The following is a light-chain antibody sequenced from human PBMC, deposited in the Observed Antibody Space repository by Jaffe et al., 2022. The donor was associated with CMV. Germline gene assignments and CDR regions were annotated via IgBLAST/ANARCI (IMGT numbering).Light chain of an antibody. CDR2: VAS. V-gene: IGKV1-39*01. CDR1: QSIRTY. J-gene: IGKJ4*01. Sequence: DIQMTQSPSSLPASVGDRITITCRASQSIRTYLNWYQQKPGTVPKLLIYVASSLQSGVPSRFSGSGSGTDFTLTISSLQPEDFATYYCQQSYSYPLTFGGGTKV. CDR3: QQSYSYPLT.